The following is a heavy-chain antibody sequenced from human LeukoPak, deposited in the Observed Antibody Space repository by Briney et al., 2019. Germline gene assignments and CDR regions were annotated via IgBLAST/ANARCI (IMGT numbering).Heavy chain of an antibody. J-gene: IGHJ4*02. CDR2: ISAYNGNT. CDR1: GYTFTGYY. CDR3: ARVGYYDILTGPFNY. Sequence: ASVKVSCKASGYTFTGYYMHWVRQAPGQGLEWMGWISAYNGNTNYARKLQGRVTMTTDTSTSTAYMELRSLRSDDTAVYYCARVGYYDILTGPFNYWGQGTLVTVSS. V-gene: IGHV1-18*04. D-gene: IGHD3-9*01.